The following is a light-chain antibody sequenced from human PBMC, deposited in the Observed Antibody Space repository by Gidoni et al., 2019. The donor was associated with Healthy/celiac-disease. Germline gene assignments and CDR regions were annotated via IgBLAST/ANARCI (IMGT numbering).Light chain of an antibody. Sequence: EIVLTPSPGPLSLSPGERATLSCRASQSVSSSYLAWYQQKPGQAPRLLIYGASSRATGSPDRFSGSGSGTDFTLTISRLEPEDFAVYYCQQYGSSPLFTFGPGTKVDIK. CDR1: QSVSSSY. CDR3: QQYGSSPLFT. J-gene: IGKJ3*01. V-gene: IGKV3-20*01. CDR2: GAS.